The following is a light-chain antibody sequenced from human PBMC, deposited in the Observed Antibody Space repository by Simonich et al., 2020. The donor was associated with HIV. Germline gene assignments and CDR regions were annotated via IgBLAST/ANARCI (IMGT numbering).Light chain of an antibody. CDR2: GAS. V-gene: IGKV3-15*01. J-gene: IGKJ3*01. Sequence: EIVMTQSPATLSVSPGERATLSCRASQTVNSNLAWYQQKPGQAPTLLIYGASTRATGVPARFSGSGSGTEFTLTISSLQSEDFAVYYCQQRSNWPPIFTFGPGTKVDI. CDR3: QQRSNWPPIFT. CDR1: QTVNSN.